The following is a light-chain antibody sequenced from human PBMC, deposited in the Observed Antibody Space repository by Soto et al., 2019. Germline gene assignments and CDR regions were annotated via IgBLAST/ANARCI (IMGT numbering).Light chain of an antibody. J-gene: IGLJ3*02. V-gene: IGLV2-14*03. CDR2: RVS. CDR1: NSDIGSYNS. CDR3: CSYTTTTTL. Sequence: QSVLTQPASVSGSPGQSITLSCTGTNSDIGSYNSVSWYQQHPGRAPKLIIYRVSSRPSGVSDRFSASKSGNTASLTISGLQTEDEADYYCCSYTTTTTLFGGGTKLTVL.